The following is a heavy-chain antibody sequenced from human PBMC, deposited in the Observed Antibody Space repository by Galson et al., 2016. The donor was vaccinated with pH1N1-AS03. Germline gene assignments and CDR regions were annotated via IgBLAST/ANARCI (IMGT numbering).Heavy chain of an antibody. V-gene: IGHV4-59*01. CDR2: IYYSGST. D-gene: IGHD1-26*01. CDR1: GGSISNYY. J-gene: IGHJ5*02. CDR3: ARDLGELLGWFDP. Sequence: SETLSLTCTVSGGSISNYYWTWIRQPPGKGLEWIGYIYYSGSTNYNPSLKSRVTIPVDTSKNQFSLKLGSVTAADTAVYYCARDLGELLGWFDPWGQGTLVTVSS.